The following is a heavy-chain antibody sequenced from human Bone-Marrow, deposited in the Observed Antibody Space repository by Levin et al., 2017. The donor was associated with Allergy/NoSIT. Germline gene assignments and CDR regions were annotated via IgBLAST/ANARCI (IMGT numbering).Heavy chain of an antibody. V-gene: IGHV3-7*03. D-gene: IGHD3-10*01. CDR2: MSQDGRWK. Sequence: LSGGSLRLSCAASGFTFSNYWMSWVRQAPGKGLEWVASMSQDGRWKQYAASVQGRFTVSRDNAKTSLYLQMSSLRVEDTAVYYCARDHLDDGAGSDFDNWGQGTLVTVSS. CDR1: GFTFSNYW. CDR3: ARDHLDDGAGSDFDN. J-gene: IGHJ5*02.